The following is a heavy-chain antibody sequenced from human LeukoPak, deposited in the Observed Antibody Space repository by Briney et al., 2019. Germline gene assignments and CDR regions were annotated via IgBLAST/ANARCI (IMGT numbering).Heavy chain of an antibody. D-gene: IGHD3-10*01. CDR2: ISSSSSYI. CDR1: GFTFSSYS. V-gene: IGHV3-21*01. J-gene: IGHJ3*02. CDR3: ARHGGQGITPI. Sequence: GGSLRLSCAASGFTFSSYSMNWVRQAPGKGLEWVSSISSSSSYIYYADSVKGRFTISRDNAKNSLYLQMNSLRAEDTAVYYCARHGGQGITPIWGQGTMVTVSS.